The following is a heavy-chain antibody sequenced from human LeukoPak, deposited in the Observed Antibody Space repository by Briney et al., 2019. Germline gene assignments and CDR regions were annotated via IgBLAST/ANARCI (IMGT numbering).Heavy chain of an antibody. Sequence: GGSLRLSCAASGFTFSSYSMNWVRQAPGKGLEWVSSISSSSSYIYYADSVKGRFTISRDNAKNSLYLQMNSLRAEDTAVYYCARGAAAAGTLYYYMDVWGKGTTVTVSS. CDR3: ARGAAAAGTLYYYMDV. V-gene: IGHV3-21*01. CDR2: ISSSSSYI. CDR1: GFTFSSYS. D-gene: IGHD6-13*01. J-gene: IGHJ6*03.